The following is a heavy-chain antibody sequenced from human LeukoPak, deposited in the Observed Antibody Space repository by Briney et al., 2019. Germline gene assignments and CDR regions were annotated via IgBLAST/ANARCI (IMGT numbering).Heavy chain of an antibody. CDR1: GFTFSNYW. CDR3: ARSIMITFGGVIVNWFDP. J-gene: IGHJ5*02. CDR2: INSDGSST. D-gene: IGHD3-16*02. V-gene: IGHV3-74*01. Sequence: PGGSLRLSCTASGFTFSNYWMFWVRQAPGRGLVFVSRINSDGSSTNYADSVKGRFTVSRDNAQNTLYLQMNSLRGEDTAVYYCARSIMITFGGVIVNWFDPWGQGTLVTVSS.